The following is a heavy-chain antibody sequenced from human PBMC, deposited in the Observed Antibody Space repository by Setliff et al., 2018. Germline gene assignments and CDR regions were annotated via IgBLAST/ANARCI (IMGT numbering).Heavy chain of an antibody. J-gene: IGHJ5*02. CDR3: ARGLTGGGNWFDP. CDR1: GGSFSGYY. V-gene: IGHV4-34*01. Sequence: PSETLSLTCAVYGGSFSGYYWSWIRQPPGKGLEWIGEINHSGSTNYNPSLKSRVTISVDTSKNQFSLKLSSVTAADTAVYYCARGLTGGGNWFDPWGQGILVTVSS. D-gene: IGHD3-16*01. CDR2: INHSGST.